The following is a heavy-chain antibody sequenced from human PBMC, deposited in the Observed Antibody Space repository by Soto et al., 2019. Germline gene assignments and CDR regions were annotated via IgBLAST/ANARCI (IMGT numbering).Heavy chain of an antibody. CDR2: IIPMVGMA. V-gene: IGHV1-69*02. D-gene: IGHD3-10*01. Sequence: QVQLVQSGAEVKKPGSSVRLSCTASGDTFSFYTISWVRQAPGQGPEWMGGIIPMVGMADYPQKFQGRVTISADKSTSTAYMVLSSLRSDDTAVYFCATNYGSGSTHFDYWGQGTLVTVSS. CDR3: ATNYGSGSTHFDY. J-gene: IGHJ4*02. CDR1: GDTFSFYT.